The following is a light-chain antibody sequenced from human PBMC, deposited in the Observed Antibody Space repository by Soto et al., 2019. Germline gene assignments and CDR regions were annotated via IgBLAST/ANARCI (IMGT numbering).Light chain of an antibody. J-gene: IGKJ5*01. CDR2: DES. V-gene: IGKV3-11*01. CDR3: QQRRNCTTST. Sequence: DTELTQSPATLPLSPGERTPLSCRASQCFXGYFAWYQTKPGQAPRLLIXDESNRATGIAARLSGSGSGTDFTLIISSLKPEDFVASYCQQRRNCTTSTVGQGTRLEIK. CDR1: QCFXGY.